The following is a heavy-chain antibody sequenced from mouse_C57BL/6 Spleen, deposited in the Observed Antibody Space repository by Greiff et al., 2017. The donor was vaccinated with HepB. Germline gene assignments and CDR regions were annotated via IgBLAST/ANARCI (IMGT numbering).Heavy chain of an antibody. CDR2: IYPRSGNT. D-gene: IGHD2-4*01. J-gene: IGHJ4*01. V-gene: IGHV1-81*01. CDR1: GYTFTSYG. Sequence: QVQLQQSGAELARPGASVKLSCKASGYTFTSYGISWVKQRTGQGLEWIGEIYPRSGNTYYNEKFKGKATLTADKYSSTAYMELRSLTSEDSAVYFWARGGYDYDVNYAMDYCGQGTSVTVSS. CDR3: ARGGYDYDVNYAMDY.